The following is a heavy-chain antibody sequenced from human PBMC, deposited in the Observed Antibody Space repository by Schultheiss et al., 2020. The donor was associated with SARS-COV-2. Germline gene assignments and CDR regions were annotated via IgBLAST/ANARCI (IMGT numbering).Heavy chain of an antibody. Sequence: GESLKISCAASGFTFSSYGMHWVRQAPGKGLEWVAVIWYDGSNKYYADSVKGRFTISRDNAKNSLYLQMNSLRAEDTAVYYCASLVVAYFDYWGQGTLVTVSS. CDR1: GFTFSSYG. CDR2: IWYDGSNK. CDR3: ASLVVAYFDY. V-gene: IGHV3-33*08. J-gene: IGHJ4*02. D-gene: IGHD2-15*01.